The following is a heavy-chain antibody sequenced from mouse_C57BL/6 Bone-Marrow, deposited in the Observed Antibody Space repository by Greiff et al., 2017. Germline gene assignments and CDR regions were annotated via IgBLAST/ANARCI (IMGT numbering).Heavy chain of an antibody. D-gene: IGHD2-1*01. CDR1: GFNITDDY. CDR2: IDPENGDT. Sequence: EVQLQQSGAELVRPGASVKLSCTASGFNITDDYMHWVKQRPEQGLEWIGWIDPENGDTEYASQFQGKATITADTSSNTAYLQLSSRTSDDTAVYYCTPIYYGNWDWFAYWGQGTLVTVSA. CDR3: TPIYYGNWDWFAY. J-gene: IGHJ3*01. V-gene: IGHV14-4*01.